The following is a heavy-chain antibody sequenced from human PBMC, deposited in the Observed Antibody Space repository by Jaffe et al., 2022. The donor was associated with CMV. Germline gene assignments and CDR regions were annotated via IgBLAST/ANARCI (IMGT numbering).Heavy chain of an antibody. CDR1: GYSFTSYW. Sequence: EVQLVQSGAEVKKPGESLKISCKGSGYSFTSYWIGWVRQMPGKGLEWMGIIYPGDSDTRYSPSFQGQVTISADKSISTAYLQWSSLKASDTAMYYCARRYSYGYRLATIVSAFDIWGQGTMVTVSS. CDR2: IYPGDSDT. D-gene: IGHD5-18*01. J-gene: IGHJ3*02. V-gene: IGHV5-51*01. CDR3: ARRYSYGYRLATIVSAFDI.